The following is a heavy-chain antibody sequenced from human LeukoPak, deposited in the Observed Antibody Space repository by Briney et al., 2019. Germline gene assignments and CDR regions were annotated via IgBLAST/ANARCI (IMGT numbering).Heavy chain of an antibody. Sequence: PGGSLRLSCAASGFTFIRNAMHWVRQAPRQGLEWVALIWYDGSNKYYADSVRGRFTISRDNSKNTLYLQMNSLRAEDTAVYYCAGGSGDYSPDYWGQGTLVTVSS. CDR3: AGGSGDYSPDY. CDR1: GFTFIRNA. V-gene: IGHV3-33*01. D-gene: IGHD4-17*01. J-gene: IGHJ4*02. CDR2: IWYDGSNK.